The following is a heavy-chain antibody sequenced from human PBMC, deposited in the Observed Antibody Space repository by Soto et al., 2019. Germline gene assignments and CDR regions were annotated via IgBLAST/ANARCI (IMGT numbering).Heavy chain of an antibody. V-gene: IGHV1-2*04. D-gene: IGHD5-18*01. CDR3: VRGDGAESDGNGYLGRH. J-gene: IGHJ4*02. CDR1: GYTFTGYY. CDR2: INPNSGGT. Sequence: ASVKVSCKASGYTFTGYYMHWVRQAPGQGLEWMGWINPNSGGTNYAQKFQGWVTMTRDTSISTAYMELSSLRVEDTAVYFCVRGDGAESDGNGYLGRHWGQGTLVTVSS.